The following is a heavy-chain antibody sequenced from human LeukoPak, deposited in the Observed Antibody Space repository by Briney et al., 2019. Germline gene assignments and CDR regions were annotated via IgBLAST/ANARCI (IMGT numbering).Heavy chain of an antibody. CDR2: INHSGST. J-gene: IGHJ4*02. D-gene: IGHD3-22*01. V-gene: IGHV4-34*01. Sequence: SETLSLTCAVYGGSFSGYYWSWIRQPPGKGLEWIGEINHSGSTNYNPSLKSRVTISVDTSKNQFSLKLSSVTAAYTAVYYCGGSSGPLDYWGQGTLVTVSS. CDR3: GGSSGPLDY. CDR1: GGSFSGYY.